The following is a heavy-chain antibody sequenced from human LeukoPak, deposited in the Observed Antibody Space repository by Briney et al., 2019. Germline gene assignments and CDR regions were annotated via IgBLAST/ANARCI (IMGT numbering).Heavy chain of an antibody. CDR2: IYHSGST. CDR1: GGSISSSNW. J-gene: IGHJ6*03. V-gene: IGHV4-4*02. CDR3: ARGDYYGSGPYYMDV. D-gene: IGHD3-10*01. Sequence: TASETLSLTCAVSGGSISSSNWWSWVRQPPGKGLEWIGEIYHSGSTNYNPSLKSRVTISVDTSKNQFSLKLSSVTAADTAVYYCARGDYYGSGPYYMDVWGKGTTVTVSS.